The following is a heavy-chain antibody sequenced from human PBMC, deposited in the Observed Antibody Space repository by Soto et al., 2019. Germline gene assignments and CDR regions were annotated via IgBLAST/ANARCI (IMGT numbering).Heavy chain of an antibody. CDR3: ASDVDSRSQHTPQYYYYYDGMDV. Sequence: QVQLVESGGGVVQPGRSLRLSCAASGFTFSSYGMHWVRQAPGKGLEWVAVISYDGSNKYYADSVKGRFTISRDNSKNTLYLQMNSLRAEDTAVYYCASDVDSRSQHTPQYYYYYDGMDVWGEGTTVTVSS. D-gene: IGHD6-13*01. CDR1: GFTFSSYG. J-gene: IGHJ6*01. V-gene: IGHV3-30*03. CDR2: ISYDGSNK.